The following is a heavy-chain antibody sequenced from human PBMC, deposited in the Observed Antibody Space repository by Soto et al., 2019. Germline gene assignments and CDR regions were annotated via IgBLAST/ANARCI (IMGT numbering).Heavy chain of an antibody. V-gene: IGHV4-59*01. CDR3: ARVPPNTGRGYYGMDV. Sequence: SETLSLTCTVSCGSNSSYYWSWLRQPPGKGLEWIGYIYYSGSTNYNPSLKSRVNISVHTSKNQFSLKLSSVTAADTAVYYCARVPPNTGRGYYGMDVWGQGTTVTVSS. J-gene: IGHJ6*02. CDR2: IYYSGST. D-gene: IGHD5-18*01. CDR1: CGSNSSYY.